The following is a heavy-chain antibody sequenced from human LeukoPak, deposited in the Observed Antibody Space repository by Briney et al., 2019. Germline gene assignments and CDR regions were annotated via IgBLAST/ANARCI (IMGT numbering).Heavy chain of an antibody. CDR1: GHSISGYY. CDR2: VYTSGST. Sequence: SETLSLTCSVSGHSISGYYWTWIRQPAGKGLEWIGRVYTSGSTHYNPSLKTRLTMSVDTSKNQFSLKLSSVTAADTAVYYCARLITGTTTAFDIWGQGTMVTVSS. V-gene: IGHV4-4*07. CDR3: ARLITGTTTAFDI. J-gene: IGHJ3*02. D-gene: IGHD1-7*01.